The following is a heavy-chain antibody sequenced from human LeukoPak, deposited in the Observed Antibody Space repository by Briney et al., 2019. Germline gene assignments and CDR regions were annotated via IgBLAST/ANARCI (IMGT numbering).Heavy chain of an antibody. CDR1: GYVFSSYG. V-gene: IGHV1-18*01. J-gene: IGHJ4*02. CDR2: ISVYNGKT. Sequence: GASVKVSCKASGYVFSSYGFTWVRQAPGQGLEWMGWISVYNGKTNYAQKFQGRVTMTTDTSTTTAYMELRSLRSDDTAVYYCARGRGIAMRVTGDDKHLDKYCDYWGQGTLVTVSS. D-gene: IGHD2-21*01. CDR3: ARGRGIAMRVTGDDKHLDKYCDY.